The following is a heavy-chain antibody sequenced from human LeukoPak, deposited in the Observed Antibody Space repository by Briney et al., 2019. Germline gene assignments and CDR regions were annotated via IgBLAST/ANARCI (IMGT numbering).Heavy chain of an antibody. CDR2: NRNKANNYTP. D-gene: IGHD3-22*01. J-gene: IGHJ4*02. V-gene: IGHV3-72*01. CDR1: GFTFSDHY. Sequence: GGSLRLSCAASGFTFSDHYIDWGRQAPGKGLEWVGRNRNKANNYTPEYAASVKGRFTISRDDSKNSLYLQMNSLKTEDTAVYYCARRGRDSDGYAHGYDFWGQGTLVTVSS. CDR3: ARRGRDSDGYAHGYDF.